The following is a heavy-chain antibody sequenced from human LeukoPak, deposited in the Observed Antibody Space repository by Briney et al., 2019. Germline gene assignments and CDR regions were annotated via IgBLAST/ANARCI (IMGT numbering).Heavy chain of an antibody. CDR2: IYHSGST. D-gene: IGHD3-22*01. CDR1: GGSISSYY. Sequence: SETLSLTCTVSGGSISSYYWSWIRQPPGKGLEWIGSIYHSGSTYYNPSLKSRVTISVDTSKNQFSLKLSSVTAADTAVYYCARDRITMIVVAPFDYWGQGTLVTVSS. V-gene: IGHV4-38-2*02. J-gene: IGHJ4*02. CDR3: ARDRITMIVVAPFDY.